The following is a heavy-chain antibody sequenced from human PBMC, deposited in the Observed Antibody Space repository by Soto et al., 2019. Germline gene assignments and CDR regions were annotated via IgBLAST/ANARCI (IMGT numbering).Heavy chain of an antibody. J-gene: IGHJ4*02. CDR1: GGSISSISYY. V-gene: IGHV4-39*01. CDR2: IYYSGST. CDR3: ARRGSIAARRVYFDY. Sequence: TLSLTCTVSGGSISSISYYWGWIRQPPGKGLEWIGSIYYSGSTYYNPSLKSRVTITVDTSKNQFSLKLNSVTAADTALFYCARRGSIAARRVYFDYWGQGTLVTVSS. D-gene: IGHD6-6*01.